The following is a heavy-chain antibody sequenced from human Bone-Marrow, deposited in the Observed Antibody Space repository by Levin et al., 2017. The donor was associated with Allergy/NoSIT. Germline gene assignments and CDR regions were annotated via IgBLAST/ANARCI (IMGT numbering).Heavy chain of an antibody. J-gene: IGHJ4*02. D-gene: IGHD3-16*02. V-gene: IGHV3-23*01. Sequence: AGGSLRLSCAASGFTSAYFAMSWVRLSPGKGLEWVSAISDSGASTNYADSVKGRFTISRDNSKNTLDLQMNSLRAEDTAVYFCADSLWGPIRYWGRGTPVTVSS. CDR2: ISDSGAST. CDR1: GFTSAYFA. CDR3: ADSLWGPIRY.